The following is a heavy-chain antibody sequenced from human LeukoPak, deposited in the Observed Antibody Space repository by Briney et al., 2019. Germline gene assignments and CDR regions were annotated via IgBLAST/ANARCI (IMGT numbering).Heavy chain of an antibody. D-gene: IGHD6-13*01. CDR1: GFTFDDYA. V-gene: IGHV3-9*01. CDR2: ISWNSGSI. CDR3: AKDGSSTWSGFDY. J-gene: IGHJ4*02. Sequence: GGSVRLSCAASGFTFDDYAIHWVRQAAGKGLEWVSGISWNSGSIGYADSVKGRFTIPRDNAKNSLYLQMNSLRAEDTALYYCAKDGSSTWSGFDYWGQGTLVTVSS.